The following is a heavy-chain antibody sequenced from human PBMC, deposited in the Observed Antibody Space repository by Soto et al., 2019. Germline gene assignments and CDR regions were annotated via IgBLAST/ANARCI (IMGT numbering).Heavy chain of an antibody. CDR3: AKNWMVGPSNWFVDL. CDR2: ISGSGGGT. Sequence: EVQLLESGGGLVQPGGSLRLSCAASGFTFSSHAMTWVRQAPEKGLEWVSVISGSGGGTYYADSVKGRFTISRDNSNNTLYLEMNSLRAEDTAVYYCAKNWMVGPSNWFVDLWGRGTMVTVSS. V-gene: IGHV3-23*01. J-gene: IGHJ2*01. D-gene: IGHD1-26*01. CDR1: GFTFSSHA.